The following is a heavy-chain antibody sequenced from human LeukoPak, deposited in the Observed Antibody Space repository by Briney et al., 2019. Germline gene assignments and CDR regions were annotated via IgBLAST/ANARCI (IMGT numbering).Heavy chain of an antibody. D-gene: IGHD3-22*01. CDR1: GFTFSSYE. Sequence: PGGSLRLSCAASGFTFSSYEMNWVRQAPGKGPEWVSDISSSGSTIYYADSVKGRFTISRDNAKNSLYLQMNSLRAEDTAVYYCARARHPGYDSSGYVDYWGQGTLVTVSS. V-gene: IGHV3-48*03. CDR2: ISSSGSTI. CDR3: ARARHPGYDSSGYVDY. J-gene: IGHJ4*02.